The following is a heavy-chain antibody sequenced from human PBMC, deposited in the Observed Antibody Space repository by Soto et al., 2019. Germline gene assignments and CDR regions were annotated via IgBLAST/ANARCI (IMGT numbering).Heavy chain of an antibody. D-gene: IGHD4-17*01. CDR2: IYSGGNT. J-gene: IGHJ1*01. V-gene: IGHV3-66*01. Sequence: EVQLVESGGGLVRPGGSLRLSCAASGFTVSRNYMTWVRQAPGKGLEWGSVIYSGGNTYYADSVKGRFIISRDNSKNTAYLQMNSLRPEDMAVYYCARVASGDSTGYFQHWGQGTLVTVSS. CDR3: ARVASGDSTGYFQH. CDR1: GFTVSRNY.